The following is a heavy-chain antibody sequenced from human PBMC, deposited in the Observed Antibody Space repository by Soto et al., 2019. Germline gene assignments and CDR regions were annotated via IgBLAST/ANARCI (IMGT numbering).Heavy chain of an antibody. J-gene: IGHJ3*02. CDR1: GGSISRGDYY. D-gene: IGHD3-22*01. V-gene: IGHV4-30-4*01. Sequence: SETLSLTCTLSGGSISRGDYYWSWIRQPPGKGLEWIGYIYYSGSTYYNPSLKSRVTISVDTSKNQFSLKLSSVTAADTAVYYCARGLDSSYYYDSSGYYNVLPAFDIWGQGTMVTVSS. CDR2: IYYSGST. CDR3: ARGLDSSYYYDSSGYYNVLPAFDI.